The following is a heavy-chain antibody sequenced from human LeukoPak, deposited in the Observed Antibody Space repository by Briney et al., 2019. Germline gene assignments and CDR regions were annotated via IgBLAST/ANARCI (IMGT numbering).Heavy chain of an antibody. J-gene: IGHJ4*01. CDR3: ATDRPRYYYDSSGYSYFDY. V-gene: IGHV1-24*01. CDR2: FDPEDGGT. Sequence: ASVKVSCKVSGYTLTELSMHWVRQAPGKGLEWMGGFDPEDGGTIYAQKFQGRVTMTEDTSTDTAYMELSSLRSEDTAVYYCATDRPRYYYDSSGYSYFDYWGQEPWSPSPQ. D-gene: IGHD3-22*01. CDR1: GYTLTELS.